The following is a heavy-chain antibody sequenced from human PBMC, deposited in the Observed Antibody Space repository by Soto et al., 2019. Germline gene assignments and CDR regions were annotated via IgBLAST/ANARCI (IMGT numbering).Heavy chain of an antibody. CDR2: IDGSGATK. D-gene: IGHD3-10*01. Sequence: EVQLLESGGGLVQPGGSLRLSCGVSGFTFNDFEMNWVRQAPGKGLEWLAYIDGSGATKKYADSVRGRFAISRDNANNSPFLQMSSLSAADTAMYYCARGFGRFNYWGQGTLVSVSS. J-gene: IGHJ4*02. V-gene: IGHV3-48*03. CDR1: GFTFNDFE. CDR3: ARGFGRFNY.